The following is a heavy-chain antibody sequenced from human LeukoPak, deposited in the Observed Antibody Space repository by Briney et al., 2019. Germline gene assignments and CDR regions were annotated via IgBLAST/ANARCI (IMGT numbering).Heavy chain of an antibody. D-gene: IGHD6-19*01. V-gene: IGHV4-4*07. CDR1: GGSIRSYH. J-gene: IGHJ4*02. Sequence: PSETLSLTCTVSGGSIRSYHWSWIRQPAGKGLEYIGRIHAGGSTNYNPSLKSRVTMSLDTSKNQFPLKLRSVTAADTAVYYCARDPGADSSGWYRGYWGQGTLVTVSS. CDR2: IHAGGST. CDR3: ARDPGADSSGWYRGY.